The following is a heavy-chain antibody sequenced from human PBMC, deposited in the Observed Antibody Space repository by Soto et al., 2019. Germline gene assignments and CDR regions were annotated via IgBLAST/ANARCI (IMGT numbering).Heavy chain of an antibody. CDR2: IYYSGST. CDR1: GGSVSTGVHY. CDR3: ARGYNTSSYWFDR. V-gene: IGHV4-61*08. J-gene: IGHJ2*01. D-gene: IGHD6-13*01. Sequence: QVQLQESGPGLVKPSETLSLTCTVSVSGGSVSTGVHYWSWIRQPPGKGLEWIGYIYYSGSTNYNPSDNSRVHISVYTAKILVSLKLTSLTAADTAVYYCARGYNTSSYWFDRWGRGTLVTVSS.